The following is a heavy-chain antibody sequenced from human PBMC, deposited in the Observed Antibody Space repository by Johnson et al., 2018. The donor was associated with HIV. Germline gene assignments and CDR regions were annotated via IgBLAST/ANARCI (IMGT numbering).Heavy chain of an antibody. V-gene: IGHV3-7*01. CDR2: INQDGGEK. CDR3: ARGQRATDI. CDR1: GFTFNYYW. J-gene: IGHJ3*02. Sequence: VQLVESGGGVVRPGGSLRLSCAAPGFTFNYYWMTWVRQAPGKGLEWVANINQDGGEKYYVDSVEGRFSISRDNAQNSLFLQMSSLRPEDTAIYYCARGQRATDIWGQGTMVTVSS.